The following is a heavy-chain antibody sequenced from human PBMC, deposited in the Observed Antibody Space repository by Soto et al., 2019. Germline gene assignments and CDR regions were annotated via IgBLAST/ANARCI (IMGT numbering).Heavy chain of an antibody. CDR2: ISWNSGSI. CDR1: GFTFSDYY. D-gene: IGHD6-13*01. V-gene: IGHV3-11*01. J-gene: IGHJ4*02. Sequence: PGGSLRLSCAASGFTFSDYYMSWIRQAPGKGLEWVSYISWNSGSIGYADSVKGRFTISRDNAKNSLYLQMNSLRAEDTALYYCAKARGPSIAAAGNFDYWGQGTLVAASS. CDR3: AKARGPSIAAAGNFDY.